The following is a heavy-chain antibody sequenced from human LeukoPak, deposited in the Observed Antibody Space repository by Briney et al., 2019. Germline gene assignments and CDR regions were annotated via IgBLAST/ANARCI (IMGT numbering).Heavy chain of an antibody. V-gene: IGHV3-23*01. D-gene: IGHD6-19*01. Sequence: GGSLRLSCTASGFTFSSSAMSWVRQPPGKGLEWVSAISGSGGGTYYADSVKGRFTISRDNSKNTLYLQMDSLRAEDTAVYYCAKQPSALAGTYDYWGQGTLVTVSS. J-gene: IGHJ4*02. CDR2: ISGSGGGT. CDR1: GFTFSSSA. CDR3: AKQPSALAGTYDY.